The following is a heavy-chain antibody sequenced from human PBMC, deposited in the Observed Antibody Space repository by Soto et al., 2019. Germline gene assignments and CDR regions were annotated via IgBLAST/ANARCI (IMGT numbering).Heavy chain of an antibody. J-gene: IGHJ5*02. CDR1: GYSFTSYW. D-gene: IGHD6-6*01. Sequence: GESLNISCKGSGYSFTSYWISWVRQMPGKGLEWMGRIDPSDSYNNYSPSFEGHVTISADKSISTAYLQWSSLKASDTAMYYCARHGDSSSPNWFDPWGQGTLVTVSS. V-gene: IGHV5-10-1*01. CDR2: IDPSDSYN. CDR3: ARHGDSSSPNWFDP.